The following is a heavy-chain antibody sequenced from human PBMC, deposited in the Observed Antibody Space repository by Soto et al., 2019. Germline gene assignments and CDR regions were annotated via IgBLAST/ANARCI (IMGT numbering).Heavy chain of an antibody. CDR3: ARAKGWWDIVATIRFDY. Sequence: SETLSLTCAVYGGSFSGYYWSWIRQPPGKGLEWIGEINHSGSTNYNPSLKSRVTISVDTSKNQFSLKLSSVTAADTAVYYCARAKGWWDIVATIRFDYWGQGTLVTVSS. J-gene: IGHJ4*02. D-gene: IGHD5-12*01. CDR2: INHSGST. V-gene: IGHV4-34*01. CDR1: GGSFSGYY.